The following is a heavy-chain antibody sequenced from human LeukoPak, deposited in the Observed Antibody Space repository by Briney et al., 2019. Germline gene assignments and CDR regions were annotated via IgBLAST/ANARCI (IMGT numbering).Heavy chain of an antibody. CDR3: ARGKGYYYYYGMDA. V-gene: IGHV3-33*01. Sequence: GRSLRLSCAASGFTFSSYGMHWVRQAPGKGLEWVAVIWYDGSNKYYADSVKGRFTISRDNSKNTLYLQMNSLRAEDTAVYYCARGKGYYYYYGMDAWGQGTTVTVSS. CDR2: IWYDGSNK. J-gene: IGHJ6*02. CDR1: GFTFSSYG.